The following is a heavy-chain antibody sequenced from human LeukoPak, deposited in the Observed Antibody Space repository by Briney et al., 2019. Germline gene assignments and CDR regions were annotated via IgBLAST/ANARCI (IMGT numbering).Heavy chain of an antibody. J-gene: IGHJ5*02. D-gene: IGHD3-10*01. CDR3: ASHYGSGSDSWLDP. V-gene: IGHV3-23*01. Sequence: GGSLRLSCAASGFTFSNHGMSWVRQGPGKGLEWVSAISGSGEKTYYADSVKVRFTISRDNSKNTLHLQMNSPRADDTAIYYCASHYGSGSDSWLDPWGQGTLVTVSS. CDR2: ISGSGEKT. CDR1: GFTFSNHG.